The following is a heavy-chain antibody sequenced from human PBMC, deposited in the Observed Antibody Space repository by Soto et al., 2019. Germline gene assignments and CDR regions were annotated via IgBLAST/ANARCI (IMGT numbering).Heavy chain of an antibody. D-gene: IGHD1-26*01. V-gene: IGHV1-8*01. Sequence: ASVKVSCKASGYTFTSYDINWVRQATGQGPEWVGWMDCGSDRKGYAQKFRGRVTLTRDTSISTAYLELSSLRSDDTAVYYCARGVLSGSYYNWFDPWGQGTPVTVSS. CDR2: MDCGSDRK. CDR1: GYTFTSYD. CDR3: ARGVLSGSYYNWFDP. J-gene: IGHJ5*02.